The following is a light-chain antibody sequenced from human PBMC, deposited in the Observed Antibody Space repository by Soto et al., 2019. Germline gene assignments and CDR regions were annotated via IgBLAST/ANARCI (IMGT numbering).Light chain of an antibody. V-gene: IGKV3-20*01. CDR3: QQYGGIRT. CDR2: GAS. J-gene: IGKJ1*01. Sequence: EIVLTQSPGTLSLSPGERATLSCRASQSVRSSSLAWYQQKPGQAPRLLIYGASSRATGIPDRFSGSGSGTDFTLTITRLEPEDLAVYYCQQYGGIRTFGQGTKVDIK. CDR1: QSVRSSS.